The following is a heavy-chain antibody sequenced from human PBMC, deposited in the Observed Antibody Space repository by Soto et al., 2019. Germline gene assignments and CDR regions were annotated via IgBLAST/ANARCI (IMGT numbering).Heavy chain of an antibody. J-gene: IGHJ6*02. Sequence: GASVKVTCKACGDSFTSYGLRWVRQAPGQGLEWMGWINGYTGNTNYAQKFQGRVTMTTDTSTNTAYLDLWTLISDDTAVYYCARSWVTGKGGIDVWGQGTTVPVSS. V-gene: IGHV1-18*01. CDR2: INGYTGNT. CDR3: ARSWVTGKGGIDV. CDR1: GDSFTSYG. D-gene: IGHD3-16*01.